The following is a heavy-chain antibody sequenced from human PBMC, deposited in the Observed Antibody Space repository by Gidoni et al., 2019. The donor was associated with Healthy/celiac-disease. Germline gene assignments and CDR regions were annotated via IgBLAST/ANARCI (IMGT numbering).Heavy chain of an antibody. CDR2: ISYSGST. V-gene: IGHV4-59*01. CDR3: ARVVDYYDSSGYYYVGSYFQH. Sequence: QVQLQESGPGLVKPSETLSLTCTVSGGPISSYYWTWIRQPPGKGLEWIGYISYSGSTNYNPSLKSRVTISVDTSKNQFSLKLSSVTAADTAVYYCARVVDYYDSSGYYYVGSYFQHWGQGTLVTVSS. D-gene: IGHD3-22*01. CDR1: GGPISSYY. J-gene: IGHJ1*01.